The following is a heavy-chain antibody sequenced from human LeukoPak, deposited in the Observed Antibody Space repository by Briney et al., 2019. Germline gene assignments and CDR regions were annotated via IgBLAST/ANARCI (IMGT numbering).Heavy chain of an antibody. J-gene: IGHJ4*02. CDR2: IYQSGST. Sequence: PSETLSLTCTVSGHSIRSGYYWGWIRQSPGKGLEWIGNIYQSGSTSYNPSLTSRVTISVDSSKNELSLGLNSVTAADTAVYYCARGGSGWPFDYWGQETLVTVSS. CDR3: ARGGSGWPFDY. D-gene: IGHD6-19*01. V-gene: IGHV4-38-2*02. CDR1: GHSIRSGYY.